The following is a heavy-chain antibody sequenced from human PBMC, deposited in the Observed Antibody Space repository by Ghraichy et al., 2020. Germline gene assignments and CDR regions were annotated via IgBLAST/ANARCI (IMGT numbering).Heavy chain of an antibody. CDR2: VDTGGSTT. CDR1: GFTFNSYS. D-gene: IGHD6-19*01. Sequence: GGSLRLSCAASGFTFNSYSFNWVRQAPGKGLVWVSRVDTGGSTTNYADSVEGRFTISRDNAKNTLYLQMNNLRAEDTAVYYCVRDLAGRWGYWGQGTLVTVSS. J-gene: IGHJ4*02. V-gene: IGHV3-74*01. CDR3: VRDLAGRWGY.